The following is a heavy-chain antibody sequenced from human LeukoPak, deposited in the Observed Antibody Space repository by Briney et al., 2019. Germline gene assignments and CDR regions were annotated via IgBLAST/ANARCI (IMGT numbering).Heavy chain of an antibody. V-gene: IGHV4-59*08. CDR2: IYYSGST. J-gene: IGHJ3*02. D-gene: IGHD3-10*01. Sequence: SETLSLTCTVSGGSISSYYWSWIRQPPGKGLEWLGYIYYSGSTNYNPSLKSRVTISVDTSKNQFSLKLSSVTAADTAVYYCASSLWFGERSAFDIWGQGTMVTVSS. CDR1: GGSISSYY. CDR3: ASSLWFGERSAFDI.